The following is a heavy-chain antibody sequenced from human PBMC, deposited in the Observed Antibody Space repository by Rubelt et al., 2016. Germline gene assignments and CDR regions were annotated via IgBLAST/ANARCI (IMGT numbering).Heavy chain of an antibody. V-gene: IGHV1-8*01. Sequence: QLQLVQSGAEVKKPGASVKVSCKASGYTFTSYDLNWVRQATGQGLEWMGWMNPNSGDAGYAQKFQGGVTMTRDTSTNTAYMELSSLRSEDTAMYYCATRGGYGGSRYFDPWGQGTLVTVSS. CDR1: GYTFTSYD. CDR2: MNPNSGDA. CDR3: ATRGGYGGSRYFDP. D-gene: IGHD4-23*01. J-gene: IGHJ5*02.